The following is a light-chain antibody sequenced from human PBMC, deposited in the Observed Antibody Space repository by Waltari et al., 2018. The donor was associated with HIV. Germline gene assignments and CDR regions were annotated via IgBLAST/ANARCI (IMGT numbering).Light chain of an antibody. CDR2: EVT. CDR3: SSYGDSLRVL. J-gene: IGLJ3*02. CDR1: SSDIGAYDS. Sequence: QSALTQPPSASGSLGQSFTISCTGSSSDIGAYDSVSWFQQHPRSAPKLLLYEVTRRPSTVSDRFSGSRSGSTAFLTVSGLQPDDEATYFCSSYGDSLRVLFGGGTNVTVL. V-gene: IGLV2-8*01.